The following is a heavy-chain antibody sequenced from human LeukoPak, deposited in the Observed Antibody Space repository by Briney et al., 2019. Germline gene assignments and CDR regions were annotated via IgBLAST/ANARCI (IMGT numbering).Heavy chain of an antibody. D-gene: IGHD5-12*01. CDR2: IHYSGSA. CDR1: GGSFSGYY. Sequence: SETLSLTCAVYGGSFSGYYWTWIRQPPGKGLEWIGEIHYSGSATYNPSLKSRVTISVDTSKNQFSLKMNSVTAADTAVYYCARSPIVATKYGFDYWGQGALVTVSS. V-gene: IGHV4-34*01. J-gene: IGHJ4*02. CDR3: ARSPIVATKYGFDY.